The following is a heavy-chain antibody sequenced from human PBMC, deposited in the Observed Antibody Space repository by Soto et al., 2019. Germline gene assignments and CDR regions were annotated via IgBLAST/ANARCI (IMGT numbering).Heavy chain of an antibody. D-gene: IGHD3-10*01. CDR2: IHYSGST. V-gene: IGHV4-59*08. J-gene: IGHJ6*03. CDR3: ARANYYGSGGYYKSDYYYYMDV. CDR1: GGSVNGYY. Sequence: SETLSLTCTVSGGSVNGYYWTWNRQSPGKGLEWIGLIHYSGSTNYNPSLKSRVTILVDTSKNQLSLKLSSMTAADTAVYSCARANYYGSGGYYKSDYYYYMDVWGKGTTVTVSS.